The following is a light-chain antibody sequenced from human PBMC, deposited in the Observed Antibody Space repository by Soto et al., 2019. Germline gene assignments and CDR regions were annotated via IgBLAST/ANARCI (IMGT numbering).Light chain of an antibody. Sequence: QSALTQPPSASGSPGRSVTISCTGTSSDDGGYDYVSWFQQHPGKAPKLIIYEVTKRPSGVPDRFSASKSGNPASLTVSGLQAEDEADYDCSSFVAVNNDWVFGGGTKLTVL. V-gene: IGLV2-8*01. J-gene: IGLJ3*02. CDR3: SSFVAVNNDWV. CDR2: EVT. CDR1: SSDDGGYDY.